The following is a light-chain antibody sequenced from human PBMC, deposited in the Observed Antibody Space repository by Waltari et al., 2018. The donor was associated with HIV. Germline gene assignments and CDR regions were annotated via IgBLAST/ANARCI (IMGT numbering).Light chain of an antibody. Sequence: QSALTQPPSASGSPGQSVTISCTGTSRDVGGYNYVSWYQQHPGKAPKLLIAEVSKRPSGVPDRFSGSKSGNPASLTVSGLQAEDEADYYCSSYAGSINVLFGGGTKLAVL. CDR1: SRDVGGYNY. V-gene: IGLV2-8*01. CDR3: SSYAGSINVL. CDR2: EVS. J-gene: IGLJ2*01.